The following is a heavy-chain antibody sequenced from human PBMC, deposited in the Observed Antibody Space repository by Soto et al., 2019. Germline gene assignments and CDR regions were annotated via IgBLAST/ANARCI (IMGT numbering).Heavy chain of an antibody. Sequence: SETLSLTCAVSGGSISSSNWWSWVRQPPGKGLEWIGEIYHSGSTNYNPSLKSRVTISVDKSKNQFSLKLSSVTAADTAVYYCARDRGIAAAGLYYYYHGMDVWGQGTTGTVSS. J-gene: IGHJ6*02. CDR1: GGSISSSNW. CDR3: ARDRGIAAAGLYYYYHGMDV. V-gene: IGHV4-4*02. D-gene: IGHD6-13*01. CDR2: IYHSGST.